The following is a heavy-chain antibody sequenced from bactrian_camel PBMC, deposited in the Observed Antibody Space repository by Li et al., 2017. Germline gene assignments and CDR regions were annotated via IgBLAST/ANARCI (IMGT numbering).Heavy chain of an antibody. V-gene: IGHV3S53*01. CDR1: IRTFNLYA. D-gene: IGHD3*01. CDR2: ISPDGKE. CDR3: AAGTATTVYPGPICEYNT. Sequence: HVQLVESGGGSVQAGGSLRLSCAAETSIRTFNLYAMGWFRQAPGAQCEMVASISPDGKEYYSDSVKGRFTISHDNAKNTVYLQMDNLEREDSAMYSCAAGTATTVYPGPICEYNTWGQGTQVTVS. J-gene: IGHJ4*01.